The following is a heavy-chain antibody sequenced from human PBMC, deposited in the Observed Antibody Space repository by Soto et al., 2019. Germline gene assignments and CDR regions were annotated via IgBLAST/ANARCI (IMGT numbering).Heavy chain of an antibody. CDR3: ATYSNYPWANGMDV. J-gene: IGHJ6*02. CDR1: GGSISSGGYY. CDR2: IYYSGST. D-gene: IGHD4-4*01. Sequence: QVQLQESGPGLVKPSQTLSLTCTVSGGSISSGGYYWSWIRQHPGKGLEWIGYIYYSGSTYYNPSLKSRVTISVDTSKNQFSLKLSSVTAADMAVYYCATYSNYPWANGMDVWGQGTTVTVSS. V-gene: IGHV4-31*03.